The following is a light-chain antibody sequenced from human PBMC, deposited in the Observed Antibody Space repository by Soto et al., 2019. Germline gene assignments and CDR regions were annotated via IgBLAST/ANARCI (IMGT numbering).Light chain of an antibody. Sequence: QSVLTQPASMSGSPGQSITISCTGTSSDVGGYNYVSWYQQHPGQAPKLMIYEVSNRPSGVSNRLSGSKSANTASLTISGLQTEDEADYYCTSYTTTSPPLFGGGTKLTVL. CDR3: TSYTTTSPPL. CDR1: SSDVGGYNY. CDR2: EVS. J-gene: IGLJ2*01. V-gene: IGLV2-14*01.